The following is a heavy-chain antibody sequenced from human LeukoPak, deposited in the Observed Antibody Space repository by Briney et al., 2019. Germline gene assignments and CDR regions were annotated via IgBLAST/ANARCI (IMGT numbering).Heavy chain of an antibody. CDR2: IWYDGSNK. D-gene: IGHD4-17*01. V-gene: IGHV3-33*01. CDR3: AREVLDYGDGSYYYYGMDV. J-gene: IGHJ6*02. CDR1: GFTFSSYG. Sequence: GGSLRLSCAASGFTFSSYGMDWFRQAPGKGLGWVGVIWYDGSNKYYADSVKGRFTISRDNFKDTLYLQMNSLRAEDTAVYYCAREVLDYGDGSYYYYGMDVWGQGTTVTVSS.